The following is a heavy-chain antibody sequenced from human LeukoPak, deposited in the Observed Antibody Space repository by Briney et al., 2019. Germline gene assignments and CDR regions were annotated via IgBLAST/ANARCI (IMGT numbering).Heavy chain of an antibody. V-gene: IGHV1-2*02. D-gene: IGHD2-2*01. CDR3: ARENVVVPAAVYYMDV. Sequence: ASVKVSCKASGYTFTGYYMRWVRQAPGQGLEWMGWINPNSGGTNYAQKFQGRVTMTRDTSISTAYMELSRLKSDDTAVYYCARENVVVPAAVYYMDVWGKGTTVTVSS. CDR1: GYTFTGYY. J-gene: IGHJ6*03. CDR2: INPNSGGT.